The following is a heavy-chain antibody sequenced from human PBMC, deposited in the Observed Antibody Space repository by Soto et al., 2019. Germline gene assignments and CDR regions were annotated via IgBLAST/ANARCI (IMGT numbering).Heavy chain of an antibody. CDR1: GFPFSSYA. V-gene: IGHV3-23*01. J-gene: IGHJ4*02. Sequence: PGGSLRLSCASSGFPFSSYAMSWVRQAPGKGLEWVSAISGSGGSTYYADSVKGRFTISRDNSKNTLYLQMNSLRAEDTAVYYCAKDTFLGNTFDYWGQGTLVTVSS. CDR2: ISGSGGST. D-gene: IGHD3-3*01. CDR3: AKDTFLGNTFDY.